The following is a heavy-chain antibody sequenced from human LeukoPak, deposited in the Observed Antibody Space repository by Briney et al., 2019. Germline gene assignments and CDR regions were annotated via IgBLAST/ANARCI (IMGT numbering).Heavy chain of an antibody. V-gene: IGHV3-21*01. CDR3: ARDTHSYGYSDY. CDR2: ISSSSSYI. J-gene: IGHJ4*02. Sequence: GGSLRLSCAASGFTFSSYSMNWVSQAPGKGLEWVSSISSSSSYIYYADSVKGRFTISRDNAKNSLYLQMNSLRAEDTAVYYCARDTHSYGYSDYWGQGTLVTVSS. D-gene: IGHD5-18*01. CDR1: GFTFSSYS.